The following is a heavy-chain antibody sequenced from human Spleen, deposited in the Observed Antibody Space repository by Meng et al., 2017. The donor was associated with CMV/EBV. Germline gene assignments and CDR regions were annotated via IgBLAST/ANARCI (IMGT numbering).Heavy chain of an antibody. CDR1: GGSISSYY. V-gene: IGHV4-59*12. CDR3: ARETYSYGPIDY. D-gene: IGHD5-18*01. J-gene: IGHJ4*02. Sequence: SETLSLTCTVSGGSISSYYWSCIRQPPGKGLEWIGYIYYSGSTNYNPSLKSRVTISVDTSKNQFSLKLSSVTAADTAVYYCARETYSYGPIDYWGQGTLVTVSS. CDR2: IYYSGST.